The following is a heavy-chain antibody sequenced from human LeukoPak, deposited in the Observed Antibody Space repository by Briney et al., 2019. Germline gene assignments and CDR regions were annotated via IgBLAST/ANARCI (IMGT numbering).Heavy chain of an antibody. V-gene: IGHV4-59*08. CDR3: ARGVGYCSGGSCYADY. CDR2: IYYSGST. CDR1: GGSISSYY. J-gene: IGHJ4*02. Sequence: PSETLSLTCTVSGGSISSYYWSWIRQPPGKGLEWIGYIYYSGSTYYNPSLKSRVTISVDTSKNQFSLKLSSVTAADTAVYYCARGVGYCSGGSCYADYWGQGTLVTVSS. D-gene: IGHD2-15*01.